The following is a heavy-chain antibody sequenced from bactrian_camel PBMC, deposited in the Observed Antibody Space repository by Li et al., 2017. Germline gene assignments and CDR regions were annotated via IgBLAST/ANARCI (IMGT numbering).Heavy chain of an antibody. CDR1: GAAGLRVC. J-gene: IGHJ4*01. Sequence: HVQLVESGGGSAQPGGSLKLSCAVSGAAGLRVCMGWFRQVPEQAREEVAAIDMEGATWYSDSVKGRFTISQDSARNTVYLQMNNLQPEDTATYYCAEGRGSRGEHCYSLNYWGQGTQVTVS. CDR3: AEGRGSRGEHCYSLNY. CDR2: IDMEGAT. D-gene: IGHD6*01. V-gene: IGHV3S9*01.